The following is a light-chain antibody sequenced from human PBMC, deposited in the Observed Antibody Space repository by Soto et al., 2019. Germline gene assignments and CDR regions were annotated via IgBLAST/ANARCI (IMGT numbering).Light chain of an antibody. CDR2: SAS. CDR3: QQANSFPLT. J-gene: IGKJ3*01. V-gene: IGKV1-12*01. CDR1: QGISRW. Sequence: DIQMTQLPSSMSASVGDRGTITCRASQGISRWLAWYHQKPGKAPNLLIYSASTLHSGVPSRFSGSGSGTDFTLTISSLQPEDFGTYYCQQANSFPLTFGPGTKVD.